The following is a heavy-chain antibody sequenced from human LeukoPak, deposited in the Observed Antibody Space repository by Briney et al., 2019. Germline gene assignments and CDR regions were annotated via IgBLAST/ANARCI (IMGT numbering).Heavy chain of an antibody. D-gene: IGHD1-7*01. Sequence: SETLSLTCAVYGGSYSAYYWLWFRQPPGKGLDWIGEINHSGSTNYNPSLKSRVTISVDTSKNQFSLKLTSVTAADTAVYYCARAIYKSTGTYGYWGQGTLVTVSS. J-gene: IGHJ4*02. V-gene: IGHV4-34*01. CDR2: INHSGST. CDR1: GGSYSAYY. CDR3: ARAIYKSTGTYGY.